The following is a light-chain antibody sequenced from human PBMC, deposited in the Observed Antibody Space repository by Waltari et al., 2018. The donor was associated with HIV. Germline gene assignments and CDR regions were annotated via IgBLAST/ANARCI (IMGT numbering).Light chain of an antibody. CDR1: QSVSTN. CDR2: GAS. V-gene: IGKV3-15*01. J-gene: IGKJ4*01. Sequence: EIMMTPSPATLSVSPGARATLSCRASQSVSTNLAWYQQKPGQAPRLLIYGASTRATGIPARFSGSGSGTDFTLTISSLQSEDSVTYYCQQYNNWPLAVGGGTKVEIK. CDR3: QQYNNWPLA.